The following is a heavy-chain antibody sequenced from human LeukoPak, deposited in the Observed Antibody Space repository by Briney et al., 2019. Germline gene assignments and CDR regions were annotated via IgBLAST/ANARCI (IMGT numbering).Heavy chain of an antibody. J-gene: IGHJ4*02. CDR3: ARDLGLVVPAAISDY. D-gene: IGHD2-2*01. CDR2: ISAYNGNT. Sequence: ASVKVSCKASGYTFTSYGISWVRQAPGQGLEWMGWISAYNGNTNYAQKLQGRVTMTTDISTSTAYMELRSLRSDDTAVYYCARDLGLVVPAAISDYWGQGTLVTVSS. V-gene: IGHV1-18*04. CDR1: GYTFTSYG.